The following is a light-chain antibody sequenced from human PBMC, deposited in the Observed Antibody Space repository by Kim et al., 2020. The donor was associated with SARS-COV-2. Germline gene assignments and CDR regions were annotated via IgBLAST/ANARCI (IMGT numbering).Light chain of an antibody. CDR3: QQYGSSPRT. V-gene: IGKV1-13*02. Sequence: ASVGDRVPITCRASQGSSKYLSWYQHKPGKAPNLLIYDASSMESGVPSRFSGSGSGSDFSLTISSLQPDDFATYYCQQYGSSPRTFGQGTKVDIK. CDR1: QGSSKY. J-gene: IGKJ1*01. CDR2: DAS.